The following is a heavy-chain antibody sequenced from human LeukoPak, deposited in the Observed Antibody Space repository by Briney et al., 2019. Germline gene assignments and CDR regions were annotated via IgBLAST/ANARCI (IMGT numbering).Heavy chain of an antibody. J-gene: IGHJ3*02. D-gene: IGHD6-19*01. V-gene: IGHV3-23*01. CDR1: GFTFLTYA. Sequence: GGSLRLSCAASGFTFLTYAMSWVRQAPGKGLQWVSVIRDSGASTYYAGSVKGRFTISRDNSKNTLYLQMNSLRAEDTAVYYCAKASRSGWYPGWPFDIWGQGTMVTVSS. CDR3: AKASRSGWYPGWPFDI. CDR2: IRDSGAST.